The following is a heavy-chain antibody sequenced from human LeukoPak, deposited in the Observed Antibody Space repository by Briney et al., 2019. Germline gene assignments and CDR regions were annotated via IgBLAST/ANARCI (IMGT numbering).Heavy chain of an antibody. CDR3: ARGPGSGSYPYYYYYMVV. J-gene: IGHJ6*03. D-gene: IGHD3-10*01. CDR1: GYTFTSYD. CDR2: MNPNSGNT. V-gene: IGHV1-8*01. Sequence: GASVKVSCKASGYTFTSYDINWVRQATGQGLEWMGWMNPNSGNTGYAQKFQGRVTMTRNTSISTAYMELSSLRSEDTAVYYCARGPGSGSYPYYYYYMVVWGKGTTVTVSS.